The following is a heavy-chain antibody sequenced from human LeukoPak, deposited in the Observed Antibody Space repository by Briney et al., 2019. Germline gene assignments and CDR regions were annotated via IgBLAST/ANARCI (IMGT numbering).Heavy chain of an antibody. J-gene: IGHJ4*02. CDR2: IYYSGST. Sequence: SETLSLTCAVYGGSFSGYYWSWIRQPPGKGLEWIGYIYYSGSTNYNPSLKSRVTISVDTSKNQFSLKLSSVTAADTAVYYCASLTVLGYSYGYFDYWGQGTLVTVSS. D-gene: IGHD5-18*01. CDR1: GGSFSGYY. CDR3: ASLTVLGYSYGYFDY. V-gene: IGHV4-59*01.